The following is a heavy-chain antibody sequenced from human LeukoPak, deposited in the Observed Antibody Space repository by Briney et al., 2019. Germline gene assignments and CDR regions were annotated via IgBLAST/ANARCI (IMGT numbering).Heavy chain of an antibody. Sequence: GGSLRLSCTASGFTFSNYAMSWVRQAPGRGLEWVSAISGSGDYTNYADSVKGRFTISRDNSKNTLYLQMNSLRAEDTAVYYCAKDRASGSGSYSYRGFDYWGQGTLVTVSS. V-gene: IGHV3-23*01. CDR2: ISGSGDYT. J-gene: IGHJ4*02. CDR1: GFTFSNYA. CDR3: AKDRASGSGSYSYRGFDY. D-gene: IGHD6-19*01.